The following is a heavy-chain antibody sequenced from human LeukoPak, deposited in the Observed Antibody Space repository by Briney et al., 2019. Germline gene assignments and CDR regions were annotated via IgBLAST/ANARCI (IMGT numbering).Heavy chain of an antibody. V-gene: IGHV3-74*01. CDR2: INIDGTTK. Sequence: PGGSLRLTCAASGFTFTTYWMHWVRQAPGKGLVWVAHINIDGTTKYYADYVKGRFTISRDNAKNTVSLEMSSLRDDDTAVYHCVRAGASGTYGQFDAWGQGALVTVSS. D-gene: IGHD3-10*01. CDR3: VRAGASGTYGQFDA. J-gene: IGHJ5*02. CDR1: GFTFTTYW.